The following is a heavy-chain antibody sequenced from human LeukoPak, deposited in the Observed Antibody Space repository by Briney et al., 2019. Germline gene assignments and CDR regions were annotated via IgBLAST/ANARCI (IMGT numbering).Heavy chain of an antibody. CDR2: ISSSSSYI. V-gene: IGHV3-21*04. Sequence: GGSLRLSCAASGFTFSSYSMNWVRQAPGKGLEWVSSISSSSSYIYYAASVKGRFTISRDNSKNMVYLQMNSLRAEDTAVYFCANVGTLGRKNYYYMDVWGKGTTVTVSS. CDR3: ANVGTLGRKNYYYMDV. J-gene: IGHJ6*03. D-gene: IGHD3-16*01. CDR1: GFTFSSYS.